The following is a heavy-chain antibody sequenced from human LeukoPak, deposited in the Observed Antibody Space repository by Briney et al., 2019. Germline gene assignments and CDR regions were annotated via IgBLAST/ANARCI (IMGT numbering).Heavy chain of an antibody. CDR3: ARMYYDFWSGYCSYYYYGMDV. J-gene: IGHJ6*02. Sequence: ASVKVSCKASGGTFSSYAISWVRQAPGQGLEWMGGIIPIFGTANYAQKFQGRVTITADESTSTAYMELSSLRSEDTAVYYCARMYYDFWSGYCSYYYYGMDVWGQGTTVTVSS. D-gene: IGHD3-3*01. V-gene: IGHV1-69*13. CDR2: IIPIFGTA. CDR1: GGTFSSYA.